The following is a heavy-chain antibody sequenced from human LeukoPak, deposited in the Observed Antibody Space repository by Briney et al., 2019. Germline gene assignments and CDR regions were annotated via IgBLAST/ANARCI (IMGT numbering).Heavy chain of an antibody. J-gene: IGHJ3*02. CDR3: AKDSSGPLGSVFSWIQLWFGAFDI. CDR2: IRYDGSNK. Sequence: GGSLRLSCAASGFTFSSYGMHWVRQAPGKGLEWVAFIRYDGSNKYYADSVKGRFTISRDNSKNTLYLQMNSLRAEDTAVYYCAKDSSGPLGSVFSWIQLWFGAFDIWGQGTMVTVSS. V-gene: IGHV3-30*02. CDR1: GFTFSSYG. D-gene: IGHD5-18*01.